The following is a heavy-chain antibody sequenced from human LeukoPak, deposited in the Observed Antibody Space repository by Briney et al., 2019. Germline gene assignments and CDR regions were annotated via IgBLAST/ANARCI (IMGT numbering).Heavy chain of an antibody. J-gene: IGHJ4*02. Sequence: SETLSPTCTVSGGSISSYYWSWIRQPPGKGLEWIGYIYYSGSTNYNPSLKSRVTISVVTSKNHFSLNLKLSSVTAADTAVYYCARIAYSGYDFRGGADYWGQGTLVTVSS. CDR3: ARIAYSGYDFRGGADY. D-gene: IGHD5-12*01. CDR2: IYYSGST. CDR1: GGSISSYY. V-gene: IGHV4-59*01.